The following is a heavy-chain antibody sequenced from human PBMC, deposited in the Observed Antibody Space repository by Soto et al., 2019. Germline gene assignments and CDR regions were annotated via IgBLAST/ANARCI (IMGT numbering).Heavy chain of an antibody. Sequence: GGSLRLSCAASGFTFSSYAMSWVRQAPGKGLEWVSAISGSGGSTYYADSVKGRFTISRDNSKNTLYLQMNSLRAEDTAVYYCAKAGIVLMVYAPWGYFDYWGQGTLVTVSS. CDR2: ISGSGGST. CDR3: AKAGIVLMVYAPWGYFDY. J-gene: IGHJ4*02. D-gene: IGHD2-8*01. CDR1: GFTFSSYA. V-gene: IGHV3-23*01.